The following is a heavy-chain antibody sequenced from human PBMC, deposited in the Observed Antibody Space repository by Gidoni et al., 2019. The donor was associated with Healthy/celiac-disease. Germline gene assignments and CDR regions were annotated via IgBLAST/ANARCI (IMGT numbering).Heavy chain of an antibody. D-gene: IGHD2-2*02. J-gene: IGHJ6*02. CDR3: ARVYCSSTSCYTEPEGYYYYGMDV. CDR1: GGTFSSYA. CDR2: IIPIFGTA. V-gene: IGHV1-69*01. Sequence: QVQLVQSGAEVKKPGSSVKVSCKASGGTFSSYAISWVRQAPGQGLEWMGGIIPIFGTANYAQKFQGRVTITADESTSTAYMELSSLRSEDTAVYYCARVYCSSTSCYTEPEGYYYYGMDVWGQGTTVTVSS.